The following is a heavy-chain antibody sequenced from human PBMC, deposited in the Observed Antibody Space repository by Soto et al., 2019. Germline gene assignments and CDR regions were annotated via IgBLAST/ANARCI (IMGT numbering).Heavy chain of an antibody. CDR2: IKEDGSQK. CDR3: ERSDIRERPPDY. V-gene: IGHV3-7*01. J-gene: IGHJ4*02. D-gene: IGHD1-26*01. Sequence: EVQLVESGGGLVPPGGSLRLSCEASGFTFSNYWMSWVRQAPGKGLEWVANIKEDGSQKYYVDSVKGRFTISRDNAKNSLYLQMNSLRVEDTAVYYCERSDIRERPPDYWGQGTLVTASS. CDR1: GFTFSNYW.